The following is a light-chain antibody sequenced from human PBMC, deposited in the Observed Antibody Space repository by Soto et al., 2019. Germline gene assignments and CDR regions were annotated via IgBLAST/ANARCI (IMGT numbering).Light chain of an antibody. J-gene: IGKJ1*01. CDR1: QSVSISY. CDR3: QEYGSSPQT. CDR2: SAA. V-gene: IGKV3-20*01. Sequence: EIVLTQSPVTLSVSPGERATLSCRPRQSVSISYLAGYQNKPGQAPRRLTYSAANRTTGIPERFSGSGSGTDFTLTISRLEPEDFAVYYCQEYGSSPQTFGQGTKVDSK.